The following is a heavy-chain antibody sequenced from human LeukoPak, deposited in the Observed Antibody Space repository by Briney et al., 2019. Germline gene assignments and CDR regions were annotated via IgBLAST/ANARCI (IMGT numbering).Heavy chain of an antibody. J-gene: IGHJ1*01. Sequence: SETLSLTCTVAGGSISSYYWSWIRQPPGKGLQWIGYIHYSGSTNYNPSLTSRVTISVDTPKNQFSLKMTSVTAADTALYYCARDDYGDYTFHHWGQGTLVTVSS. CDR3: ARDDYGDYTFHH. D-gene: IGHD4-17*01. CDR2: IHYSGST. V-gene: IGHV4-59*01. CDR1: GGSISSYY.